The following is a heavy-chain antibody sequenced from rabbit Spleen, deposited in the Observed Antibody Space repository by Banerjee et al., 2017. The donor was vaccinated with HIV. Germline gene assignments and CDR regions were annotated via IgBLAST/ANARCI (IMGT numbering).Heavy chain of an antibody. V-gene: IGHV1S45*01. J-gene: IGHJ6*01. D-gene: IGHD3-1*01. Sequence: QEQLVESGGGLVQPEGSLTLTCTASGFDFSSSYRMCWVRQAPGKGLEWVGCIGTIHNDAYYANWAKGRFTISKASSTTVTLHMTSLTAADTATYFGARARYRPWGSESSLWGPGTLVTVS. CDR1: GFDFSSSYR. CDR3: ARARYRPWGSESSL. CDR2: IGTIHNDA.